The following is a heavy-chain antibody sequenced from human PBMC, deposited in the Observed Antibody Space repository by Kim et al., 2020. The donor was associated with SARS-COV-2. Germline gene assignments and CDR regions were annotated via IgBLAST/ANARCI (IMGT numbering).Heavy chain of an antibody. V-gene: IGHV4-39*02. J-gene: IGHJ4*01. Sequence: SETLSLTCTVSGGSISNSKYYWGWIRQPPGKGLEWIGSIYHSGSTFYNPSLKSRVTMSVDTSKNQFSLKLSSVTAADTAVYYCAKDMGPRSGAWVYYFDYWGHETRVTVSS. CDR1: GGSISNSKYY. D-gene: IGHD6-19*01. CDR2: IYHSGST. CDR3: AKDMGPRSGAWVYYFDY.